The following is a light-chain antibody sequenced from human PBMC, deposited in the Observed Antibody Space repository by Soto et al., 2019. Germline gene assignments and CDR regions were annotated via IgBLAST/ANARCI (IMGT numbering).Light chain of an antibody. Sequence: EIVLTQSPGTLSLSPGERDTLSCRASQSVSSSYLAWYQQKPGQAPRLLIYGASSRATGIPDRFSGSGSGTDFTLTISRLEPEDFAVYYCQQYVSSRWTFGQGTKVEIK. CDR1: QSVSSSY. V-gene: IGKV3-20*01. CDR3: QQYVSSRWT. J-gene: IGKJ1*01. CDR2: GAS.